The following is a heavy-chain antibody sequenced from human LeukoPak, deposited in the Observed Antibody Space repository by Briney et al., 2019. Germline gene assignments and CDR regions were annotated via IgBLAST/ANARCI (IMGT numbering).Heavy chain of an antibody. V-gene: IGHV4-38-2*01. CDR3: AKVGAYGDYARHDY. CDR2: MFHSGDT. D-gene: IGHD4-17*01. J-gene: IGHJ4*02. CDR1: GYSISSGSY. Sequence: TSETLSLTCAVSGYSISSGSYWGWIRQPPGKGLEWIGNMFHSGDTYHNPSLKSRVTISADTSKNQFSLKLTSVTAADTAVYYCAKVGAYGDYARHDYWGQGTLITVSS.